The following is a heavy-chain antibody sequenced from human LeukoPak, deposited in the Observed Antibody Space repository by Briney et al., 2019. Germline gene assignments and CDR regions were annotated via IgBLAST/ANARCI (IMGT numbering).Heavy chain of an antibody. J-gene: IGHJ6*02. D-gene: IGHD2-21*02. CDR3: ARYCGGDCYGMDV. Sequence: GGSLRLSCTASGFSFSSYWMSWVRQAPGKGLEWVANIKQDGSEKDYVDSAKGRFTISRDNPKSSLHLQMNSLRAEDTAVYYCARYCGGDCYGMDVWGQGTTVTVSS. CDR2: IKQDGSEK. CDR1: GFSFSSYW. V-gene: IGHV3-7*01.